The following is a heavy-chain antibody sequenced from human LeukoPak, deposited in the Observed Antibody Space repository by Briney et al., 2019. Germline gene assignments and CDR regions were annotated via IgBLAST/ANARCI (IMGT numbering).Heavy chain of an antibody. J-gene: IGHJ6*02. D-gene: IGHD4-17*01. CDR3: ARVRYGELDV. Sequence: SGGSLRLSCAASGFTFSSYAMSWVRQAPGKGLEWVSSMSGSGGSTYYADSVKGRFTIPRDDSKNTLYLQMNSLRAEDTAVYYCARVRYGELDVWGQGTTVTVSS. CDR2: MSGSGGST. CDR1: GFTFSSYA. V-gene: IGHV3-23*01.